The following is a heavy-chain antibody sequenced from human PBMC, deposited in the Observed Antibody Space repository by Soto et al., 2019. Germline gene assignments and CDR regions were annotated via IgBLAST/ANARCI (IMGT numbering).Heavy chain of an antibody. V-gene: IGHV1-69*02. D-gene: IGHD3-22*01. CDR2: IIPILGIA. Sequence: ASVKVSCKASGGTFSSYTISWVRQAPGQGLEWMGRIIPILGIANYAQKFQGRVTITADKSTSTAYMELSSLRSEDTAVYYCARDGPPFYDRGRYYSTDTNWFDPWGQGTLVTVSS. CDR3: ARDGPPFYDRGRYYSTDTNWFDP. CDR1: GGTFSSYT. J-gene: IGHJ5*02.